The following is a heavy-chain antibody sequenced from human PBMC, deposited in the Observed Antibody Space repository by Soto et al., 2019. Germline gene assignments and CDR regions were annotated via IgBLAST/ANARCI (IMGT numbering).Heavy chain of an antibody. CDR2: IHYSGSST. CDR3: ARLSYDYIWGSRERHQYFDY. D-gene: IGHD3-16*01. V-gene: IGHV4-30-4*01. J-gene: IGHJ4*02. Sequence: SETLSLTCTVSGGSSSSDDYYWSWIRQHPGKGLEWIGYIHYSGSSTYYNPSLKSRVTILLDTSKNQFSLKLSSVTAADTAVYYCARLSYDYIWGSRERHQYFDYWGQGTLVTVSS. CDR1: GGSSSSDDYY.